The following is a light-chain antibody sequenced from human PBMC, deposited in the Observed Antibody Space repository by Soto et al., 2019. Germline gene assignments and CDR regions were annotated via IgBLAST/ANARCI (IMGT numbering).Light chain of an antibody. J-gene: IGLJ1*01. V-gene: IGLV2-14*01. CDR2: EVS. Sequence: QSVLTQPASVSGSPGQSITISCTGTSSDVGGYNYVSWYQQHPGKAPKLMIYEVSNRPSGVSNRFSGSKSGNTASLTISGLQAEDEADYYCSSYTSSSTLHVFGPGTKLTVL. CDR1: SSDVGGYNY. CDR3: SSYTSSSTLHV.